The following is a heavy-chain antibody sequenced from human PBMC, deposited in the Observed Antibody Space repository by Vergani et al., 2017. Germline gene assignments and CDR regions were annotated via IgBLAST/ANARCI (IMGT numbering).Heavy chain of an antibody. CDR3: ARGTPGAQNFNYYGMGV. D-gene: IGHD5-24*01. Sequence: EVQLVESGGGLVKPGGSLRLSCAASGFTFSSYSMHWVRQAPGKGLEWVSSMTSSSSYIYYADSMKGRFTISRDSAKNSLYLQMNSLRAEDTAVYYCARGTPGAQNFNYYGMGVWGQGTTVTVSS. CDR2: MTSSSSYI. CDR1: GFTFSSYS. J-gene: IGHJ6*02. V-gene: IGHV3-21*01.